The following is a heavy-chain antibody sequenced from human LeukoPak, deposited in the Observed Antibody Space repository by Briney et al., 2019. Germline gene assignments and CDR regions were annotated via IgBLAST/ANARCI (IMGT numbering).Heavy chain of an antibody. CDR2: IYYSGST. D-gene: IGHD4-17*01. CDR3: ARDNFDYGGNSGNWFDP. J-gene: IGHJ5*02. V-gene: IGHV4-59*12. Sequence: SETLSLTCTVSGGSISSYYWSWIRQPPGKGLEWIGYIYYSGSTNYNPSLTSRVTISVDTSKNQFSLKLSSVTAADTAVYYCARDNFDYGGNSGNWFDPWGQGTLVTVSS. CDR1: GGSISSYY.